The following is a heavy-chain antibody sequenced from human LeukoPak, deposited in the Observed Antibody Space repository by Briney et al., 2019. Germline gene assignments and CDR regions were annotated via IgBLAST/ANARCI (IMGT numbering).Heavy chain of an antibody. CDR3: ARDIIEAYYDFWSGYSNWFDP. V-gene: IGHV1-46*01. Sequence: GASVKVSCKASGYTFTSYYMHWVRQAPGQGLGWMGIINPSGGSTSYAQKFQGRVTMTRDTSTSTVYMELSSLRSEDTAVYYCARDIIEAYYDFWSGYSNWFDPWGQGTLVTASS. J-gene: IGHJ5*02. CDR2: INPSGGST. CDR1: GYTFTSYY. D-gene: IGHD3-3*01.